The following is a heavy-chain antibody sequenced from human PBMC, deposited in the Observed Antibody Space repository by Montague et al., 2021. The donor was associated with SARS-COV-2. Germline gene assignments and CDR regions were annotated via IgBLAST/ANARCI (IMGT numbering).Heavy chain of an antibody. CDR3: ARVFPRWLQFDPYFDY. D-gene: IGHD5-24*01. CDR2: IYNSGST. Sequence: SETLSLTCTVSGGSISSYYWSWIRQPPGKGLEWIGYIYNSGSTNYNPSLKSRVTISVDTSKNKFSLKLSSVTAADTAVYYCARVFPRWLQFDPYFDYWGQGTLVTVSS. CDR1: GGSISSYY. V-gene: IGHV4-59*01. J-gene: IGHJ4*02.